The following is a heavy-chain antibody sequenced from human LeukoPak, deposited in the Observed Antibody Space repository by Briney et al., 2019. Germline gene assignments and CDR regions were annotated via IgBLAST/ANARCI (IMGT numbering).Heavy chain of an antibody. D-gene: IGHD5-24*01. CDR2: IYSGGST. Sequence: GGSLRLSCAASGFAVSSSYMSWVRQAPGKGLEWVSLIYSGGSTHYADSVKGRFSISRDRSKSTLYLQMPTLRDEDTAVYYCVRGQTSTSPGVWGQGTTVTVSS. J-gene: IGHJ6*02. CDR1: GFAVSSSY. V-gene: IGHV3-53*05. CDR3: VRGQTSTSPGV.